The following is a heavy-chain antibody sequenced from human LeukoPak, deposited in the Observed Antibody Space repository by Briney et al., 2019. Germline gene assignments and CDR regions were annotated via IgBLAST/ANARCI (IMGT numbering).Heavy chain of an antibody. J-gene: IGHJ5*02. D-gene: IGHD5-18*01. Sequence: GASVNVSCTASGGTFSSYAISWVRQAPGQGLEWMGGIIPIFGTANYAQTFQGRVTITTDESTSTAYMELSSLRSEDTAVYYCARTSAAMVIGWFDPWGQGTLVTVSS. CDR1: GGTFSSYA. V-gene: IGHV1-69*05. CDR2: IIPIFGTA. CDR3: ARTSAAMVIGWFDP.